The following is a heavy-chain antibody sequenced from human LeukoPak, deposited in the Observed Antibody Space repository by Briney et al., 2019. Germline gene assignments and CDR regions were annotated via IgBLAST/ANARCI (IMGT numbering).Heavy chain of an antibody. V-gene: IGHV3-33*06. CDR2: IWYDGSNK. Sequence: GGSLRLSCAASGSTFSSYGMHWVRQAPGKGLEWVAVIWYDGSNKYYADSVKGRFTISRDNSKNTLYLQMNSLRAEDTAVYYCAKVGVVGATPGLYYFDYWGQGTLVTVSS. J-gene: IGHJ4*02. D-gene: IGHD1-26*01. CDR3: AKVGVVGATPGLYYFDY. CDR1: GSTFSSYG.